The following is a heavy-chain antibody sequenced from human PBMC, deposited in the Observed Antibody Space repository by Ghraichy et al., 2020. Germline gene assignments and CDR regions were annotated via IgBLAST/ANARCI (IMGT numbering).Heavy chain of an antibody. V-gene: IGHV4-59*01. Sequence: SETLSLTCTVSGDSINKYYWTWIRQPPGKGLEWIGYIYYSGSTNYNPSLKSRVTISVDTSSHFSLKLSSVTAADTAVYYCVRGPSLVIDSWGQGTLVTVSS. CDR3: VRGPSLVIDS. D-gene: IGHD3-16*02. CDR1: GDSINKYY. CDR2: IYYSGST. J-gene: IGHJ4*02.